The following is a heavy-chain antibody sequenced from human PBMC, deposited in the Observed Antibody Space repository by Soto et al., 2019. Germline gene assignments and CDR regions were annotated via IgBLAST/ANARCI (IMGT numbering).Heavy chain of an antibody. D-gene: IGHD3-22*01. Sequence: GASVKVSCKASGYTFSSYALHWVRQAPGQRLEWMGWINGGNGQTKYSQKFQGRVTFTRDTSASTAYLDLSSLRSEDTAVYYCARDPYYYDSSGYCWGYFHHWGQGTKVTVSS. CDR1: GYTFSSYA. V-gene: IGHV1-3*01. J-gene: IGHJ1*01. CDR2: INGGNGQT. CDR3: ARDPYYYDSSGYCWGYFHH.